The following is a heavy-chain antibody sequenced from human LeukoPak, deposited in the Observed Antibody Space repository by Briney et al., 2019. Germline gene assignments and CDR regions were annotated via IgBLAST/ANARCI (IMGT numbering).Heavy chain of an antibody. V-gene: IGHV3-33*06. D-gene: IGHD3-22*01. Sequence: GGSLRLSCAASGFTFSSYGMHWVRQAPGKGLEWVAVIWYDGSNKYYADSVKGRFTISRDNSKNTLYLQMNSLRAEDTAVYYCAKDSAGYYYAFDIWGQGIMVTVSS. CDR2: IWYDGSNK. J-gene: IGHJ3*02. CDR3: AKDSAGYYYAFDI. CDR1: GFTFSSYG.